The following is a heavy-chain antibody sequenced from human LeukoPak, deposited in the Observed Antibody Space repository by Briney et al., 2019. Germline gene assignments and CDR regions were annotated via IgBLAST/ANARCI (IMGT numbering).Heavy chain of an antibody. CDR1: GFTFSDYA. Sequence: GGSLRLSCAASGFTFSDYALGWVRQAPGRGLEWVATLSGNGAGTYYSDSVQGRFTISRDNSKNTLYLQMHSLRVEDTAVYFCARDPGAFPYFFDNWGQGTLVTVSS. CDR3: ARDPGAFPYFFDN. V-gene: IGHV3-23*01. CDR2: LSGNGAGT. J-gene: IGHJ4*02. D-gene: IGHD4/OR15-4a*01.